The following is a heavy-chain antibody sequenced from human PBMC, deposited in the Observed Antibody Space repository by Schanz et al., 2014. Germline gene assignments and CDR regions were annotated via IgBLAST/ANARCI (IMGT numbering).Heavy chain of an antibody. D-gene: IGHD2-2*01. J-gene: IGHJ4*02. V-gene: IGHV3-72*01. CDR2: VRNKNNRYTT. CDR3: ARRASGSRSGCPFDS. Sequence: EVQLVESGGGLVQPGGSLRLSCAASGFTFSDHYMDWVRQAPGKGLEWVGRVRNKNNRYTTEYAASVKGRFTISRDDSKNSLYLQKNSLKTEDTAMYYCARRASGSRSGCPFDSWGQGTLVTVSS. CDR1: GFTFSDHY.